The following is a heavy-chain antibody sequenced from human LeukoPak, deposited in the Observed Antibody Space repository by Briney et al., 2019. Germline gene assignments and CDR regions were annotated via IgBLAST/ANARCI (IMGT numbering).Heavy chain of an antibody. J-gene: IGHJ4*02. Sequence: SETLSLTCAVSGYSISSGYYWGWIRQPPGKGLEWIGSIYHSGSTYYNPSLKSRVTISVDTSKNQFSLKLSSVTAADTAVYYCVRGGYNSYYWGQGTLVTVSS. CDR1: GYSISSGYY. V-gene: IGHV4-38-2*01. CDR2: IYHSGST. D-gene: IGHD5-24*01. CDR3: VRGGYNSYY.